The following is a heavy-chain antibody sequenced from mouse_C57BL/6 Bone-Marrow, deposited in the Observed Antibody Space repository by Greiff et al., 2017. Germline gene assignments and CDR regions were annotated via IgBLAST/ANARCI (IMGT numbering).Heavy chain of an antibody. D-gene: IGHD2-12*01. CDR2: ISSGSSTI. Sequence: EVMLVESGGGLVKPGGSLTLSCAASGFTFSDYGMHWVRQAPEKGLEWVAYISSGSSTIYYADTVKGRFTISRDNAKNTLFLQMTSLRSEDTAMYYCAKGYSSWFAYWGQGTLVTVSA. V-gene: IGHV5-17*01. CDR3: AKGYSSWFAY. CDR1: GFTFSDYG. J-gene: IGHJ3*01.